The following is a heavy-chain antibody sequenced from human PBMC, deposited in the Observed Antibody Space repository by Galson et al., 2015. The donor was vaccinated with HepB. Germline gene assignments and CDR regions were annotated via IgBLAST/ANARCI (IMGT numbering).Heavy chain of an antibody. CDR3: AKDLRVGATPSNWFDP. CDR2: ISYDGSNK. V-gene: IGHV3-30*18. CDR1: GFTFSSYG. Sequence: SLRLSCAASGFTFSSYGMHWVRQAPGKGLEWVAVISYDGSNKYYADSVKGRFTIPRDNSKNTLYLQMNSLRAEDTAVYYCAKDLRVGATPSNWFDPWGQGTLVTVSS. J-gene: IGHJ5*02. D-gene: IGHD1-26*01.